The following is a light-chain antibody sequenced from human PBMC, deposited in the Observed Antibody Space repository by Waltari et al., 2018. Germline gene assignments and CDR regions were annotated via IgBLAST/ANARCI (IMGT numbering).Light chain of an antibody. CDR3: QHSYSIPFI. CDR2: VAT. Sequence: DIQMTQSPSSLSASVGDRVTITCRASHSIGSYLNWYQGKPGKAPNPPIYVATTLESGVPSRFTGSGSGTEFTLTINSLQPEDVATYYCQHSYSIPFIFGQGTKLEIK. J-gene: IGKJ2*01. V-gene: IGKV1-39*01. CDR1: HSIGSY.